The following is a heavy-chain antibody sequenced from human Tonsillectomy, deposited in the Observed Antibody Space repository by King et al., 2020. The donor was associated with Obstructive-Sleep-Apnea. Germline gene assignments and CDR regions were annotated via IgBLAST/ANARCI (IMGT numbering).Heavy chain of an antibody. D-gene: IGHD1-20*01. J-gene: IGHJ4*02. Sequence: VQLQESGPGLVKPSGTLSLTCAVSGGSISTGKWCSWVRQPPGKGLEWIGEIYHSGSTNYSPSLKSRVTMSVDKSKNQFSLKLSSVTAADTAVYYCARANWNPTLHLDYWGQGTLVTVSS. V-gene: IGHV4-4*02. CDR1: GGSISTGKW. CDR2: IYHSGST. CDR3: ARANWNPTLHLDY.